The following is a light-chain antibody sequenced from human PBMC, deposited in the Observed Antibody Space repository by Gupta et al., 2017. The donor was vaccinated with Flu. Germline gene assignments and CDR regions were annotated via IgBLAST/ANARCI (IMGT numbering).Light chain of an antibody. Sequence: KTTCTVPSVHNDVIITCHQHQPGKATRFLMQVEDSGTFTKGSGGPARCSVYSSGAARYLTISHVQAEDEDDYYCETGDTNTRVFGGGTSLTVL. CDR2: VEDSGTF. CDR3: ETGDTNTRV. J-gene: IGLJ3*02. V-gene: IGLV4-60*03. CDR1: SVHNDVI.